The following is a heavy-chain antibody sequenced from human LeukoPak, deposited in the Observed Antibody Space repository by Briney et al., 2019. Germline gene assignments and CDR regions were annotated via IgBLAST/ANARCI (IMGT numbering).Heavy chain of an antibody. CDR1: GFTFSNFA. V-gene: IGHV3-23*01. J-gene: IGHJ3*01. CDR2: ITGGGTTT. Sequence: GGSLRLSCVASGFTFSNFAVMWIRQAPRQGLEFVAAITGGGTTTRYGDSVKGRFTISRDNSKDTLFLQMRSLRVEDTAQYFSARDPNGDYIGAFEFWGHGTGVTVSS. CDR3: ARDPNGDYIGAFEF. D-gene: IGHD4-17*01.